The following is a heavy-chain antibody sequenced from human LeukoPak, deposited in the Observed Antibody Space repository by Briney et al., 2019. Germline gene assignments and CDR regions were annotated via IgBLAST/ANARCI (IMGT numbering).Heavy chain of an antibody. V-gene: IGHV3-9*03. CDR3: AKDSSGLRDAFDI. Sequence: GRSLRLSCAASGFTFDDYAMHWVRQAPGKGLEWVSGISWNSGSIGYADSVKGRFTISRDNAKNSLYLQMNSLRAEDMALNYCAKDSSGLRDAFDIWGQGTMVTVSS. J-gene: IGHJ3*02. CDR2: ISWNSGSI. D-gene: IGHD3-22*01. CDR1: GFTFDDYA.